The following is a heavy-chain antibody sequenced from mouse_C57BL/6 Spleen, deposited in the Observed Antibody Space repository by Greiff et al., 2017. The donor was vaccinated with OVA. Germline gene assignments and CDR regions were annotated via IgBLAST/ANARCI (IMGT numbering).Heavy chain of an antibody. CDR2: IDPSDSYT. CDR1: GYTFTSYW. Sequence: VQLQQSGAELVRPGTSVKLSCKASGYTFTSYWMHWVKQRPGQGLEWIGVIDPSDSYTNYNQKFKGKATLTVDTSSSTAYMQLSSLTSEDSAVYYCARIRDYDVDYWGQGTTLTVSS. D-gene: IGHD2-4*01. CDR3: ARIRDYDVDY. J-gene: IGHJ2*01. V-gene: IGHV1-59*01.